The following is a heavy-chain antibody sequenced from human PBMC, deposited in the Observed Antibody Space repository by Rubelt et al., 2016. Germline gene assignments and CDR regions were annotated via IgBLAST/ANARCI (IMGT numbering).Heavy chain of an antibody. J-gene: IGHJ5*02. CDR2: IYYSGST. D-gene: IGHD6-19*01. CDR1: GGSISSSSYY. V-gene: IGHV4-39*01. CDR3: ARTVAGFFRRFDP. Sequence: QLQLQESGPGLVKPSETLSLTCTVSGGSISSSSYYWGWIRQPPGKGLEWIGSIYYSGSTYYNPSLKSRVTISVDTSKNRLSLKVSSVTAADTAVYYCARTVAGFFRRFDPWGQGTLVTVSS.